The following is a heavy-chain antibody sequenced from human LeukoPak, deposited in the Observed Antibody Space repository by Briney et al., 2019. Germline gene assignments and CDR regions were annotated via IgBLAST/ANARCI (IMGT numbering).Heavy chain of an antibody. CDR1: VFTLTSYY. V-gene: IGHV1-46*01. D-gene: IGHD6-19*01. CDR2: LNPKTGTT. CDR3: VRDQRRIEVAGYYSDY. Sequence: ASVTVSCKASVFTLTSYYFFWVRLAPGQGLEWIGILNPKTGTTRYAQKFQGRVNMTRDTSTSTVYMELSSLRSEDTAIYYCVRDQRRIEVAGYYSDYWGQGTLVTVSS. J-gene: IGHJ4*02.